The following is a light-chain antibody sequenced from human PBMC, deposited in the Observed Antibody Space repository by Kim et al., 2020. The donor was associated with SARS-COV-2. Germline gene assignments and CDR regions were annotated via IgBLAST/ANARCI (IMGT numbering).Light chain of an antibody. Sequence: ASVGDRGTITCRASENIGTWLAWYQQKPVRAPSLLIYLASTLESGVPSRFSGTGSGTEFALSITSLQPDDFATYYCQHYSRFPYTFGQGTKLEI. V-gene: IGKV1-5*03. CDR3: QHYSRFPYT. CDR2: LAS. CDR1: ENIGTW. J-gene: IGKJ2*01.